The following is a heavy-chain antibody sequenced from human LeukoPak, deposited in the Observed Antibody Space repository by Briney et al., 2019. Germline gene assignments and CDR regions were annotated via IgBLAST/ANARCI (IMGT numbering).Heavy chain of an antibody. CDR1: GGSISSYY. Sequence: SETLSLTCTVSGGSISSYYWSWIRQLAGKGLEWIGRIYTSGSTNYNPSLKSRVTISVDKSKNQFSLKLSSVTAADTAVYYCATGLYEFWRGYSMDVWGKGTTVTVSS. V-gene: IGHV4-4*07. CDR2: IYTSGST. J-gene: IGHJ6*03. CDR3: ATGLYEFWRGYSMDV. D-gene: IGHD3-3*01.